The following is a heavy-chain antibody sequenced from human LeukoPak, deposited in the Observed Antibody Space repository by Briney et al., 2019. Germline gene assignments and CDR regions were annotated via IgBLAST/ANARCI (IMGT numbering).Heavy chain of an antibody. CDR3: ARQIRYTYDPNWFHP. V-gene: IGHV4-39*01. Sequence: SETLSLTCSVSGDSITATSYYWAWIRQPPGEGLEWIESIYYSGNTNYDPSLQSRVTISVDTSKNQFSLSLSSVTAADTAVYYCARQIRYTYDPNWFHPWGQGTLVTVSS. CDR2: IYYSGNT. CDR1: GDSITATSYY. J-gene: IGHJ5*02. D-gene: IGHD5-12*01.